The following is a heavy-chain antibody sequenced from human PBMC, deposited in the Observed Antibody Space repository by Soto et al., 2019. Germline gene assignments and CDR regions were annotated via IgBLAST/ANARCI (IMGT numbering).Heavy chain of an antibody. CDR1: GGSFSGYY. CDR2: INHSGST. CDR3: ARGLAPKFGELYMGGYYFDY. D-gene: IGHD3-10*01. J-gene: IGHJ4*02. Sequence: SETLSLTCAVYGGSFSGYYWSWIRQPPGKGLEWIGEINHSGSTNYNPSLKSRVTISVDTSKNQFSLKRSSVTAADTAVYYCARGLAPKFGELYMGGYYFDYWGQGTLVTVSS. V-gene: IGHV4-34*01.